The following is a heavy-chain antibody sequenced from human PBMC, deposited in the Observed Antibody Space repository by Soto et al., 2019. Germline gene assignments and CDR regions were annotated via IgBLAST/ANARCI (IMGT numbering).Heavy chain of an antibody. CDR2: INTDGSTT. CDR1: GFTFLNYW. Sequence: EVQLVESGGGLVQPGGSLRLSCAASGFTFLNYWMHWVRQAPGKGPVWVSRINTDGSTTNYADSVKGRFTISRDNAKNTLYLQTNSLGAEDTAVYYCARDLGGYASHWGQGTLVTVSS. D-gene: IGHD3-16*01. CDR3: ARDLGGYASH. V-gene: IGHV3-74*01. J-gene: IGHJ4*02.